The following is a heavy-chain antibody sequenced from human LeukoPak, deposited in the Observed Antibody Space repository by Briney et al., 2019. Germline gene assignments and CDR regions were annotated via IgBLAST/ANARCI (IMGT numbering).Heavy chain of an antibody. CDR1: GGSFSGYY. D-gene: IGHD6-13*01. Sequence: SETLSLTCAVYGGSFSGYYWSWIRQPPGKGLEWIGEINYSGSTNYNPSLKSRVTISVDTSKNQFSLKLSSVTAADTAVYYCARGIGIAAAGCWFDPWGQGTLVTVSS. CDR2: INYSGST. J-gene: IGHJ5*02. CDR3: ARGIGIAAAGCWFDP. V-gene: IGHV4-34*01.